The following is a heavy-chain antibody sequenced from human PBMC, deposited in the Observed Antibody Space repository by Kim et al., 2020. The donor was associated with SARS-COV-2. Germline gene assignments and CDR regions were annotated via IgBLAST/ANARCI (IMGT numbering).Heavy chain of an antibody. V-gene: IGHV3-30*03. J-gene: IGHJ6*02. CDR1: GFTFSRFG. CDR2: VSYDGSNK. Sequence: GGSLRLSCAASGFTFSRFGMHWVRQAPGKGLEWVAVVSYDGSNKYYADSVKGRFTISRDNSKKMLYLQMNSLRAEDTAVYYCAGNTINDDCCGMDVWGRGTTVIVSS. CDR3: AGNTINDDCCGMDV. D-gene: IGHD3-3*01.